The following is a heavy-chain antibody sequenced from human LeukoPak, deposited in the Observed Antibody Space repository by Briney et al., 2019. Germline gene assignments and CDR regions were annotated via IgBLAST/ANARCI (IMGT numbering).Heavy chain of an antibody. CDR2: ISGSGGST. V-gene: IGHV3-23*01. D-gene: IGHD3-22*01. CDR3: AKGPRRGYYDSSALDY. CDR1: GFTFSSYA. Sequence: PGGSLRLSCAASGFTFSSYAMSWVRQAPGKGLEWVSAISGSGGSTYYADSVKGRFTISRDNSKNTLYLQMSSLRAEDTAVYYCAKGPRRGYYDSSALDYWGQGTLVTVSS. J-gene: IGHJ4*02.